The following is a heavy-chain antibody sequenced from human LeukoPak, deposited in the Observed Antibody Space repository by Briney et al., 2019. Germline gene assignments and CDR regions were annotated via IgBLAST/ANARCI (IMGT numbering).Heavy chain of an antibody. V-gene: IGHV3-30*18. CDR2: ISYDGSNK. D-gene: IGHD3-10*01. CDR3: AKSKAGSYAFDI. J-gene: IGHJ3*02. CDR1: GFTFSSYG. Sequence: PGGSLRLSCAASGFTFSSYGMHWVRQAPGKGLEWVAVISYDGSNKYYADSVKGRFTIPRDNSKNTLYLQMNSLRAEDTAVYYCAKSKAGSYAFDIWGQGTMVTVSS.